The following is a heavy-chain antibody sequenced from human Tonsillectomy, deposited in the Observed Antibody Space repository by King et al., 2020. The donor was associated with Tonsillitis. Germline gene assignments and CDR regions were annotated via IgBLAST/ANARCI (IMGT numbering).Heavy chain of an antibody. V-gene: IGHV4-31*03. CDR1: GGSINSGDYY. CDR3: AIQPFTKLGISC. Sequence: VQLQESGPGLVKPSQTLSLTCTASGGSINSGDYYWSWIRQHPGKGLEWIGNIYYSGNTYYNPSLKSRVTISVDTSKNQFSLKLSSVTAADTAVYYCAIQPFTKLGISCWGQGALVTVSS. CDR2: IYYSGNT. D-gene: IGHD7-27*01. J-gene: IGHJ4*02.